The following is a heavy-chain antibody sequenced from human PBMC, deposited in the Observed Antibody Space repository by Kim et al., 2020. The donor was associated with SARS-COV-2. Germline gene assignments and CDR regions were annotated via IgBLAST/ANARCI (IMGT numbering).Heavy chain of an antibody. D-gene: IGHD6-13*01. V-gene: IGHV1-24*01. J-gene: IGHJ4*02. CDR3: ATGGYSTDY. Sequence: GETIYAQKFQGRVTMTEDTSTDTAYMELSSLRSEDTAVYYCATGGYSTDYWGQGTLVTVSS. CDR2: GET.